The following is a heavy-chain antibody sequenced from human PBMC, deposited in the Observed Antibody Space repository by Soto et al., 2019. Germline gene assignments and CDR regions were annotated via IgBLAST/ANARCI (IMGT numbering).Heavy chain of an antibody. D-gene: IGHD1-26*01. V-gene: IGHV1-18*01. CDR1: GYTFTSYG. J-gene: IGHJ4*02. CDR3: ARDDSGFSGSHYIDYFNY. Sequence: ASVKVSCKASGYTFTSYGISWVRQAPGQGLEWMGWISAYNGNTNYSQKFQGRVTMTTDTSASTAYMELSSLRSEDTAVYYCARDDSGFSGSHYIDYFNYWGQGALVTVSS. CDR2: ISAYNGNT.